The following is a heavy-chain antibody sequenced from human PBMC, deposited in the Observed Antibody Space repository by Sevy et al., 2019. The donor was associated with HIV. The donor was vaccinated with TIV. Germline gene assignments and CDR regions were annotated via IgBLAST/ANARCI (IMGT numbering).Heavy chain of an antibody. Sequence: GGSLRLSCAASGFPVSSNYMSWVRQAPGKGLEWVSVMYSDGSTYHADSVKGRFTISRDNSKNTLYLQMNSLRVEDTAVYYCARGKSGYGHGLDDWGQGTLVTVSS. D-gene: IGHD5-18*01. CDR1: GFPVSSNY. CDR3: ARGKSGYGHGLDD. CDR2: MYSDGST. V-gene: IGHV3-66*01. J-gene: IGHJ4*02.